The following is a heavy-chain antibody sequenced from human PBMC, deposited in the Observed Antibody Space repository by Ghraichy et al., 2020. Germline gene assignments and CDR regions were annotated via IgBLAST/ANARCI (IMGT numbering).Heavy chain of an antibody. J-gene: IGHJ4*02. CDR1: GFSFSSYS. D-gene: IGHD3-10*01. Sequence: GGSLRLSCAASGFSFSSYSMNWVRQAPGKGLEWVSYISSSGSTIYYADSVKGRFTISRDNAKNSLSLQMNSLRDEDTAVYYCARPFGSGSYYTPGYWGQGTLVSVSS. CDR3: ARPFGSGSYYTPGY. V-gene: IGHV3-48*02. CDR2: ISSSGSTI.